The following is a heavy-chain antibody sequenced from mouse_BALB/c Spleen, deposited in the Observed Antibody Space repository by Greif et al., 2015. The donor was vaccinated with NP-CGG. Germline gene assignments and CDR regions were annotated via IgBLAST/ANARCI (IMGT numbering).Heavy chain of an antibody. D-gene: IGHD2-10*01. Sequence: QVQLQQSGPGLVQPSQSLSITCTVSGFSLTSYGVHWVRQSPGKGLEWLGVIWSGGSTDYNAAFISRLSISKDNSKSQVFFKMNRLQADDTAIYYCARSLLYFDYWGQGTTLTVSS. CDR2: IWSGGST. J-gene: IGHJ2*01. CDR3: ARSLLYFDY. V-gene: IGHV2-4-1*01. CDR1: GFSLTSYG.